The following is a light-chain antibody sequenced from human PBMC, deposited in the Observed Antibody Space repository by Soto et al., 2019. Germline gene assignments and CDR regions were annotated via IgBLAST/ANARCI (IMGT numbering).Light chain of an antibody. Sequence: DIQMTQSPSSLSASVGDRVTITCRASQSISSYLNWYQHKPGKAPNLLIYAATTLQSGVPSRFSGSGSGTDFTLTISSLQSEDSAFYYCQQYNKWPITFGQGTRLEIK. J-gene: IGKJ5*01. V-gene: IGKV1-39*01. CDR1: QSISSY. CDR2: AAT. CDR3: QQYNKWPIT.